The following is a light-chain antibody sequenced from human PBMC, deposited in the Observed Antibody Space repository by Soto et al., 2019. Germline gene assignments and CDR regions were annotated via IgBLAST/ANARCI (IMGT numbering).Light chain of an antibody. CDR1: QSISTW. J-gene: IGKJ1*01. CDR3: QQYVRAFRS. V-gene: IGKV1-5*03. Sequence: DIQMTQSPSTLSASVGDRVTITCRASQSISTWLAWYQQKPGTAPKLLIYKASSLQSGVPSRFSGSRSGTEFTLTISSLQPDDFATYYCQQYVRAFRSFGQGTKVDIK. CDR2: KAS.